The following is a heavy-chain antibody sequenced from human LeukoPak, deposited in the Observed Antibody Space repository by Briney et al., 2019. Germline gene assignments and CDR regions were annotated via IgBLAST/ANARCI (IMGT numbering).Heavy chain of an antibody. J-gene: IGHJ4*02. V-gene: IGHV3-21*01. CDR3: ARDTVEYSSSSGSYYFDY. CDR2: ISSSSSYI. Sequence: GGSLRLSCAASGFTFSSYSTNWVRQAPGKGLEWVSSISSSSSYIYYADSVKGRFTISRDNAKNSLYLQMNSLRAEDTAVYYCARDTVEYSSSSGSYYFDYWGQGTLVTVSS. CDR1: GFTFSSYS. D-gene: IGHD6-6*01.